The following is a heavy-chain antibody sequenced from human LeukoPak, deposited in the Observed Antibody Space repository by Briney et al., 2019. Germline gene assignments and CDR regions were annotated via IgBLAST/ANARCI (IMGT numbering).Heavy chain of an antibody. CDR1: GYTFTSYS. J-gene: IGHJ4*02. D-gene: IGHD3-22*01. V-gene: IGHV1-69*13. CDR3: ARGSSGYYPWD. CDR2: IIPIFGTA. Sequence: SVKVSCKASGYTFTSYSISWVRQGPGQGLEWMGGIIPIFGTANYAQKLQGSVTITADESTSTAYMELSSLRSEDTAVYYCARGSSGYYPWDWGQGTLVTVSS.